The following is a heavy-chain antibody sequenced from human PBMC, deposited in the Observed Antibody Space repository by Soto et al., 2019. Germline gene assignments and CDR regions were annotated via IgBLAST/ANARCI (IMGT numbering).Heavy chain of an antibody. Sequence: VASVKVSCKASGYTFTSYGISWVRQAPGQGLEWMGWISAYNGNTNYAQKFQGRVTMTTDTSTSTADMELRSLRSDDTAVYYCARVYDYWSGYHPNEYFQHWGQGTLVT. CDR1: GYTFTSYG. CDR2: ISAYNGNT. J-gene: IGHJ1*01. V-gene: IGHV1-18*04. CDR3: ARVYDYWSGYHPNEYFQH. D-gene: IGHD3-3*01.